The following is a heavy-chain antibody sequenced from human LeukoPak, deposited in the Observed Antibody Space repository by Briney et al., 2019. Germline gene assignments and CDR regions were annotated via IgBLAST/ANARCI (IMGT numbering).Heavy chain of an antibody. CDR1: GGTFSSYA. CDR2: IIPIFGTA. CDR3: ARDPLRGSYYYDSSGYLSYQH. J-gene: IGHJ1*01. V-gene: IGHV1-69*05. Sequence: SVKVSCKAFGGTFSSYAISWERQAPGQGLEWMGRIIPIFGTANYAQKFQGRVTITTDESTSTAYMELSSLRSEDTAVYYCARDPLRGSYYYDSSGYLSYQHWGQGTLVTVSS. D-gene: IGHD3-22*01.